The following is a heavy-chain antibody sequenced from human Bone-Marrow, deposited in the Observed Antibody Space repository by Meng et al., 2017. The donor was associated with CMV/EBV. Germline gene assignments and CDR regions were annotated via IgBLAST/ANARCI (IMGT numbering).Heavy chain of an antibody. J-gene: IGHJ4*02. CDR1: GFTFSSYW. D-gene: IGHD2-2*01. V-gene: IGHV3-7*01. CDR2: IKQDGSEK. Sequence: GESLKISCAASGFTFSSYWMSWVRQAPGKGLEWVANIKQDGSEKYYVDSVKGRFTISRDNAKNSLYLQMNSLRAEDTAVYYCARDMPDTYCSSTSCTNGPDYCGQGTLVTVSS. CDR3: ARDMPDTYCSSTSCTNGPDY.